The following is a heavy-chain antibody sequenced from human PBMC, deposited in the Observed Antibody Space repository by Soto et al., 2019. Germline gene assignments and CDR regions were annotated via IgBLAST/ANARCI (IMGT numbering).Heavy chain of an antibody. CDR2: ISSSSSTI. D-gene: IGHD3-10*01. CDR1: GFTFSSYS. Sequence: GGSLRLSCAASGFTFSSYSMNWVRQAPGKGLEWVSYISSSSSTIYYADSVKGRFTISRDNAKNSLYLQMNSLRAEDTAVYCCARDEWFGEFYGMDVWGQGTTVTVSS. CDR3: ARDEWFGEFYGMDV. J-gene: IGHJ6*02. V-gene: IGHV3-48*01.